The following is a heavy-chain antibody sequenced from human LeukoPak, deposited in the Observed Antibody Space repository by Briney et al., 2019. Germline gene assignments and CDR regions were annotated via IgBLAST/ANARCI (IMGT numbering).Heavy chain of an antibody. Sequence: PGGPLRLSCATSGFTFTEYWMTLVRKAPRKRLEWVANINEDGNATYYAASLKGRSTISRDNTKYSLHLQLHSARDYDTAFFYRVRERHHVVLRYWGRGTLVSVSS. V-gene: IGHV3-7*01. CDR1: GFTFTEYW. CDR2: INEDGNAT. J-gene: IGHJ4*02. D-gene: IGHD2-15*01. CDR3: VRERHHVVLRY.